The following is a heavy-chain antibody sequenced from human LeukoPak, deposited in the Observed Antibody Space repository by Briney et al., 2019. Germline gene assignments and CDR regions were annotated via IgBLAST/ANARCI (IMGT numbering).Heavy chain of an antibody. V-gene: IGHV4-4*07. CDR3: ASSYSSGDFFDY. CDR2: IYTSGST. J-gene: IGHJ4*02. D-gene: IGHD6-19*01. Sequence: PSETLSLTCTVSGGSISSYYWSRIRQPAGKGLEWIGRIYTSGSTNYNPSLKSRVTMSVDTSKNQFSLKLSSVTAADTAVYYCASSYSSGDFFDYWGQGTLVTVSS. CDR1: GGSISSYY.